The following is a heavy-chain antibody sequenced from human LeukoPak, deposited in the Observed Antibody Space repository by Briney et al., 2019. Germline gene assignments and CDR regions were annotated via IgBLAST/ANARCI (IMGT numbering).Heavy chain of an antibody. V-gene: IGHV4-39*07. CDR2: IFYTADT. CDR3: ARDIWEILAFDQ. D-gene: IGHD1-26*01. Sequence: GSLRLSCAASGFTFSSYDMSWIRQPPGKGLEWIASIFYTADTYYTYYNPSLKSRVTISGDTSKNQFSLKLNSVTAADTAIYYCARDIWEILAFDQWGQGSLVTVSS. J-gene: IGHJ5*02. CDR1: GFTFSSYD.